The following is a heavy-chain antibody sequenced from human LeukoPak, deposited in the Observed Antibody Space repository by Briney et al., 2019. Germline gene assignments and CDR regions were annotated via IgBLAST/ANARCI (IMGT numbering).Heavy chain of an antibody. Sequence: GASLQISCKGSGSIFTSYWIGWVRQLPGKGLEWMGIIYPGDSDTRYSPSFQGQVTISADKSISTAYLQWSSLKASDTAMYYCARHFGSGYYYEVVDYWGQGTLVTVSS. CDR2: IYPGDSDT. J-gene: IGHJ4*02. V-gene: IGHV5-51*01. CDR3: ARHFGSGYYYEVVDY. CDR1: GSIFTSYW. D-gene: IGHD3-22*01.